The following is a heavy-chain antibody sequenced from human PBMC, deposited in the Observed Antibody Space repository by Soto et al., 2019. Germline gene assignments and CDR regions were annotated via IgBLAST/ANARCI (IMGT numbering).Heavy chain of an antibody. V-gene: IGHV3-21*01. D-gene: IGHD2-2*01. Sequence: WGSLRLSWAASGFTFSSYSRNWVRQPPGKGLEWVSSISSSSSYIYYADSVKGRFTSSIDNAKNELYLQMNSLRAEDTAVYYSVRVDPYQYALYGMDGRGQGTTGTVSS. CDR1: GFTFSSYS. CDR2: ISSSSSYI. CDR3: VRVDPYQYALYGMDG. J-gene: IGHJ6*01.